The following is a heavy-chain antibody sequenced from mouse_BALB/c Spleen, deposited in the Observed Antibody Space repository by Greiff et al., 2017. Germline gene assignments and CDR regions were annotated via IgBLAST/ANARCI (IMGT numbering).Heavy chain of an antibody. CDR2: INPSTGYT. V-gene: IGHV1-7*01. J-gene: IGHJ4*01. Sequence: VKLMESGAELAKPGASVKMSCKASGYTFTSYWMHWVKQRPGQGLEWIGYINPSTGYTEYNQKFKDKATLTADKSSSTAYMQLSSLTSEDSAVYYCARTYDSAMDYWGQGTSVTVSS. D-gene: IGHD2-4*01. CDR3: ARTYDSAMDY. CDR1: GYTFTSYW.